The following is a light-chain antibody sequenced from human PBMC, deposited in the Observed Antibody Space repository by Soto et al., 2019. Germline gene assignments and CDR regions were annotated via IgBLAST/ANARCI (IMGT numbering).Light chain of an antibody. J-gene: IGKJ4*01. CDR1: QSVGRNF. CDR2: GAS. V-gene: IGKV3-20*01. Sequence: ENVLTQSPGTLSLSPGESTTLSCRASQSVGRNFLAWYQQKPGRAPRLLIHGASYRATGIPDRFSGSGSETDLTLTISRLEPEDSAVYYCHQYAASPLTCGGGTKVEIK. CDR3: HQYAASPLT.